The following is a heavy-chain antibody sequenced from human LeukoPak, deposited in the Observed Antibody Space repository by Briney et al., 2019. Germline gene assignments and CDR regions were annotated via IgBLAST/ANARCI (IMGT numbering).Heavy chain of an antibody. D-gene: IGHD6-6*01. CDR2: ISDIGDYT. V-gene: IGHV3-23*01. CDR1: GFTFSTYA. CDR3: AKVVGSSSGYYFDY. J-gene: IGHJ4*02. Sequence: PGGSLRLSCAASGFTFSTYAMSWVRQAPGKGLEWVSTISDIGDYTYNADSVKGRFTISRDNSKNTLYLQMNSLVAEDTAVYYCAKVVGSSSGYYFDYWGQGTLVTVSS.